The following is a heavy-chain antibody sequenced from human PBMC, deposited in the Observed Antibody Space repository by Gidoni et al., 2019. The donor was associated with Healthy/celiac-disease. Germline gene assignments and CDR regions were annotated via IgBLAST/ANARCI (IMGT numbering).Heavy chain of an antibody. CDR1: GGPFSSYA. CDR2: IIPIIGTA. V-gene: IGHV1-69*01. CDR3: ARATVVTPSETAFDI. Sequence: QMQRVQSGAAVKNPGSSVQVSCKSSGGPFSSYAVSWVRQAPGQGLEWMGGIIPIIGTANYAQNFQGRVTITADESTSTAYLELSSLRSEDTAVYYCARATVVTPSETAFDIWGQGTMVTVSS. J-gene: IGHJ3*02. D-gene: IGHD2-15*01.